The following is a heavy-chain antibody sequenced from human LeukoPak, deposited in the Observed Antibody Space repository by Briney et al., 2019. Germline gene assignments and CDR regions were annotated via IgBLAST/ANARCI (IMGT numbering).Heavy chain of an antibody. V-gene: IGHV3-21*01. Sequence: GGSLRLSCAASGFTFSSYSMNWVRQAPGNGLEWVSSISSSSSYIYYADSVKGRFTISRDNAKNSLYLQMNSLRAEDTAVYYCARVSHWSYFDYWGQGTLVTVSS. CDR2: ISSSSSYI. CDR1: GFTFSSYS. J-gene: IGHJ4*02. CDR3: ARVSHWSYFDY. D-gene: IGHD3-3*01.